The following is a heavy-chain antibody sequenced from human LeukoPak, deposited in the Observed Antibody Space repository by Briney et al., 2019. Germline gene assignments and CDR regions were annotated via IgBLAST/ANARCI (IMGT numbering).Heavy chain of an antibody. CDR3: ASQRIAAAGSNYYYYGMDV. Sequence: PGGSLRLSCAASGFTVSSNYMSWVRQAPGKGLEWVSVIYSGGSTYYADSVKGRFTISRDNFKNTLYLQMNSLRAEDTAVYYCASQRIAAAGSNYYYYGMDVWGQGTTVTVSS. V-gene: IGHV3-53*01. CDR1: GFTVSSNY. D-gene: IGHD6-13*01. CDR2: IYSGGST. J-gene: IGHJ6*02.